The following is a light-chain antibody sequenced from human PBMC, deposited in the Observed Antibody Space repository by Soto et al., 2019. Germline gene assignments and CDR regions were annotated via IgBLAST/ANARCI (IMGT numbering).Light chain of an antibody. CDR2: EVS. CDR1: QTVSSS. J-gene: IGKJ4*01. CDR3: QQHINWPLT. Sequence: EIVLTQSPATLSLSPGERATLSCRASQTVSSSLAWYQQKPGQAPRLLIYEVSNRATGIPARFSGRGSGAGFSLTNSSLEPGDFALYSCQQHINWPLTFGGGTKV. V-gene: IGKV3-11*01.